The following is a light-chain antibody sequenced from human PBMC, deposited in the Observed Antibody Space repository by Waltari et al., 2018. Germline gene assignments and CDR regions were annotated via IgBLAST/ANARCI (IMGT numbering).Light chain of an antibody. CDR1: QTISSF. CDR2: AAS. J-gene: IGKJ1*01. V-gene: IGKV1-39*01. Sequence: DIQMTQSPSSLSASVGDRVVITCRASQTISSFLNWYQHKAGQAPNLLIYAASSLQSGVPSRFSGSRSGTDFTLTISSLQPEDFATYYCQQSYITPQTFGQGTKVEIK. CDR3: QQSYITPQT.